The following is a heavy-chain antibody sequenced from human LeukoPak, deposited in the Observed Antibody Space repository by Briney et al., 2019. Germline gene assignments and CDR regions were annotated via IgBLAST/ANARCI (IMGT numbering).Heavy chain of an antibody. CDR2: INHSGST. Sequence: KPAETLSLPCAVYGGPFSGYYWSWIRQPPGKGLEWIGEINHSGSTNYNPPLKSRVTISVDTSKNQFSLKLSSVTAADTAVCYCARGSPPRGVAARPRYGMDVWGQGTTVTVSS. CDR1: GGPFSGYY. V-gene: IGHV4-34*01. J-gene: IGHJ6*02. D-gene: IGHD6-6*01. CDR3: ARGSPPRGVAARPRYGMDV.